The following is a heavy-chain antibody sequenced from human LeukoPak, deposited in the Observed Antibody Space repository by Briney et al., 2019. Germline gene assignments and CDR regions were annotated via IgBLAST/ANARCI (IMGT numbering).Heavy chain of an antibody. D-gene: IGHD3-10*01. V-gene: IGHV4-34*01. J-gene: IGHJ4*02. CDR3: ARSRRVTVVRGVSAGPDY. CDR2: INHSGST. Sequence: SETLSLTCAVYGGSFSGYYWSWIRQPPGKGLEWIGEINHSGSTNYNPSLKSRVTISVDTSKNQFSLKLSSVTAADPAVYYCARSRRVTVVRGVSAGPDYWGQGTLVTVSS. CDR1: GGSFSGYY.